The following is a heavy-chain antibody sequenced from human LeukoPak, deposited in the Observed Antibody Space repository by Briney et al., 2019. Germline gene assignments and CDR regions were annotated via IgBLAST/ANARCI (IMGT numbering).Heavy chain of an antibody. D-gene: IGHD4-23*01. CDR2: VTNSGSST. CDR3: AKEDYGGNSKTFDI. V-gene: IGHV3-23*01. J-gene: IGHJ3*02. CDR1: GFTLSSYA. Sequence: GGSLSLSCAASGFTLSSYAMAWIRPAPGKGLEWVSTVTNSGSSTYYADSVKGRFTISRDNSKNTLFLQMNSLRAEDTAVYYCAKEDYGGNSKTFDIWGQGTMVTVSS.